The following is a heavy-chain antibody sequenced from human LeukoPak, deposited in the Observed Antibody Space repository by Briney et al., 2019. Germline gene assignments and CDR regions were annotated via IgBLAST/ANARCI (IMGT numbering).Heavy chain of an antibody. CDR2: LNPNSGVT. Sequence: ASVKVSCKASGYTFNRYYMHWVRQAPGHGLEWVGWLNPNSGVTKYAQKFQGRVTMTRDTSISTAYMELSSLRSDDTAVYYCAREDNWNYDYWGQGTLVTVSS. J-gene: IGHJ4*02. V-gene: IGHV1-2*02. D-gene: IGHD1-7*01. CDR3: AREDNWNYDY. CDR1: GYTFNRYY.